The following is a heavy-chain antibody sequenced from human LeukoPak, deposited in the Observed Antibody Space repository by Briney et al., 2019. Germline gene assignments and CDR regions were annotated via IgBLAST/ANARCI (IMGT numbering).Heavy chain of an antibody. Sequence: ASVKVSCKASGYTFTSYGISWVRQAPGQGLEWVGWISAYNGNTNYAQKLQGRVTMTTDTFTSTAYMELRSLRSDDTAVYYCATSEAAISFDYWGQGTLVTVSS. D-gene: IGHD2-2*01. CDR1: GYTFTSYG. J-gene: IGHJ4*02. V-gene: IGHV1-18*01. CDR2: ISAYNGNT. CDR3: ATSEAAISFDY.